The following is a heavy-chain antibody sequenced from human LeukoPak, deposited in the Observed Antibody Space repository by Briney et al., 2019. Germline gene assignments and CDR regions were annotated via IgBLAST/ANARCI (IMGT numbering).Heavy chain of an antibody. D-gene: IGHD4-23*01. J-gene: IGHJ3*02. CDR2: IYPGDSDT. V-gene: IGHV5-51*01. CDR1: GYRLATYW. Sequence: GESLKISCKGSGYRLATYWIGWVRQMPGKGLEWMEIIYPGDSDTRYRPSFQGQVTISADKSISTAYLQWSSLKASDTAMYYCARQDTVVKRAFDIWGQGTMVTVSS. CDR3: ARQDTVVKRAFDI.